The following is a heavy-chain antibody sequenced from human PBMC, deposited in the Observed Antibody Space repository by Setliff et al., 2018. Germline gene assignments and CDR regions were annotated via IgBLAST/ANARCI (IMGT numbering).Heavy chain of an antibody. Sequence: PGGSLRLSCSASGFTFNTYTMHWVRQAPGKGLEWVGRIKSITDGGTTDYAAPVKGRFTISRDDSKNTLYLQMNSLKTEDTAVYYCTTDTSKQWLVRWAPGEFDYWGQGTLVTVSS. J-gene: IGHJ4*02. CDR2: IKSITDGGTT. CDR3: TTDTSKQWLVRWAPGEFDY. V-gene: IGHV3-15*01. D-gene: IGHD6-19*01. CDR1: GFTFNTYT.